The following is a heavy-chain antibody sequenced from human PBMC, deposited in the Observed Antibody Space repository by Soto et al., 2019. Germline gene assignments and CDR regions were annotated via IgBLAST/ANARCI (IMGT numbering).Heavy chain of an antibody. J-gene: IGHJ6*03. Sequence: SETLSLTCAVYGGSFSGYYWSWIRQPPGKGLEWIGEINHSRTTNYNPSLKSRVTISVDTSKNQVSLNLSSVTAADTAVYYCARAGPPFRPAARPYNYYYMDVWGKGTTVTVSS. D-gene: IGHD6-6*01. V-gene: IGHV4-34*01. CDR2: INHSRTT. CDR3: ARAGPPFRPAARPYNYYYMDV. CDR1: GGSFSGYY.